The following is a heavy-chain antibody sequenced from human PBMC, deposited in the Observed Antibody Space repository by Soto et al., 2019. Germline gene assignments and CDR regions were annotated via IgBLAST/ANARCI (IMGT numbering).Heavy chain of an antibody. J-gene: IGHJ5*02. Sequence: ASVKVSCKASGGTFSSYAISWVRQAPGQGLEWMGGIIPIFGTANYAQKFQGRVTITADESTNTAYMELSSLRSDDTAVYYCARVVPGAEACFGPWGQGTLVTVSS. V-gene: IGHV1-69*13. CDR1: GGTFSSYA. D-gene: IGHD2-2*01. CDR3: ARVVPGAEACFGP. CDR2: IIPIFGTA.